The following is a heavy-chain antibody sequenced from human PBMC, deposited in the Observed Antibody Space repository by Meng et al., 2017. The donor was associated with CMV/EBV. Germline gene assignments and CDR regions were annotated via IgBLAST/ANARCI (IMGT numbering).Heavy chain of an antibody. V-gene: IGHV4-34*01. CDR3: AIYFYDYAMDV. CDR1: GGSFNNYY. Sequence: GSLRLSCVIYGGSFNNYYWNWIRQPPGKGLEWIGEINHSGSTNYNPSLKSRVTVSVDTSKNQFSLRLSSVTAADTALYYCAIYFYDYAMDVWGQGTTVTVSS. CDR2: INHSGST. J-gene: IGHJ6*02.